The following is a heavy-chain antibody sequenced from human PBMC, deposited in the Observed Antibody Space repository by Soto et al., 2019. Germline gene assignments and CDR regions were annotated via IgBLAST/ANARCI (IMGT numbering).Heavy chain of an antibody. CDR3: ARERVYCGGDCPETLYYFVY. Sequence: EVQLVESGGGLVQPGGSLRLSCAASGFTVSSNYMSWVRQAPGKGLEWVSVIYSGGSTYYADSVKGRFTISRDNSKNTLYLQMNSLRAEDTAVYYCARERVYCGGDCPETLYYFVYWGQGTLVTVSS. CDR1: GFTVSSNY. D-gene: IGHD2-21*02. CDR2: IYSGGST. J-gene: IGHJ4*02. V-gene: IGHV3-66*01.